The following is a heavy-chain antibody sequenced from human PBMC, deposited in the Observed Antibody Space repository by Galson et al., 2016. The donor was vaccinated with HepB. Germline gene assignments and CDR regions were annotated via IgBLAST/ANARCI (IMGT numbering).Heavy chain of an antibody. CDR2: IYYTGST. CDR3: ARHGEWRRITMVRGAHAHWFDP. Sequence: ETLSLSSPVSGDSISSRYYWAWNRPSPGQGLESIATIYYTGSTYYNPSLTSRVTITSDTSKTQFSLKLNSVTAADTAVYFCARHGEWRRITMVRGAHAHWFDPWGLGTLVTVSS. D-gene: IGHD3-10*01. J-gene: IGHJ5*02. V-gene: IGHV4-39*01. CDR1: GDSISSRYY.